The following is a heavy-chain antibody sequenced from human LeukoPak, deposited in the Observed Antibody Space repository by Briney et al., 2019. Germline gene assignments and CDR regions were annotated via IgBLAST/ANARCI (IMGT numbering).Heavy chain of an antibody. CDR1: GFTFNNYA. CDR3: ARDSGSYSALDY. Sequence: GGSLRLSCAASGFTFNNYAMTWVRQAPGKGLEWVSVIGGSTGNTYYADSVKGRFTISRDNSKNTLYLQMNSLRAEDTAVYYCARDSGSYSALDYWGQGTLVTVSS. CDR2: IGGSTGNT. D-gene: IGHD1-26*01. J-gene: IGHJ4*02. V-gene: IGHV3-23*01.